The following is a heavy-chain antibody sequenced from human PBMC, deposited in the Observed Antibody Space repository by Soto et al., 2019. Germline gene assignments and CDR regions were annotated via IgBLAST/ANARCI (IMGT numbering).Heavy chain of an antibody. D-gene: IGHD3-3*01. J-gene: IGHJ4*02. Sequence: SETLSLTCIVSGGSISSYYWSWIRQPPGKGLEWIGYIYYSGSTNYNPSLKSRVTISVDTSKNQFSLKLSSVTAADTAVYYCASYDFWSGYKFDYWGQGTLVTVSS. CDR1: GGSISSYY. CDR3: ASYDFWSGYKFDY. CDR2: IYYSGST. V-gene: IGHV4-59*01.